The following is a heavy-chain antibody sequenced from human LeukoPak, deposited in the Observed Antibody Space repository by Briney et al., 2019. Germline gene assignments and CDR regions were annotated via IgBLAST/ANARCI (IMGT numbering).Heavy chain of an antibody. D-gene: IGHD5-18*01. CDR3: AREYSYGPPWDY. Sequence: ASVKVSCKXSGGTFSNYAISWVRQAPGQGLEWMGWISAYNGNTNYAQKLQGRVTMTTDTSTSTAYMELRSLRSDDTAVYYCAREYSYGPPWDYWGQGTLVTVSS. V-gene: IGHV1-18*01. CDR1: GGTFSNYA. J-gene: IGHJ4*02. CDR2: ISAYNGNT.